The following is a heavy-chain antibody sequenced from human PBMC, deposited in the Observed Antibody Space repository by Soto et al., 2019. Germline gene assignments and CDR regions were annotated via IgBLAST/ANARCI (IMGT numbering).Heavy chain of an antibody. Sequence: QVQLVESGGGVVQPGRSLRLSCAASEFTFSSYAMHWVRQAPGKGLEWVAVISYDGSNKYYADSVQGRFTISRDNSKNTVYLQMNSLRTEDTAVYHCARVGSSSWYLPYFDYWGQGTLVTASS. CDR2: ISYDGSNK. J-gene: IGHJ4*02. V-gene: IGHV3-30-3*01. D-gene: IGHD6-13*01. CDR1: EFTFSSYA. CDR3: ARVGSSSWYLPYFDY.